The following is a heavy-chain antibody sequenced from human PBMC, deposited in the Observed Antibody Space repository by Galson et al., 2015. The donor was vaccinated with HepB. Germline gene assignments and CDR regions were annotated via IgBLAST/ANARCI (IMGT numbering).Heavy chain of an antibody. CDR3: ARVQDGRARGMDV. CDR1: GFTFSSYS. J-gene: IGHJ6*02. Sequence: SLRLSCAASGFTFSSYSMNWVRQAPGKGLEWVANIKQDGSEKDFVDSVKGRFTISRDNAKNSLYLQMNSLRAEDTAVYYCARVQDGRARGMDVWGQGTTVTVSS. D-gene: IGHD1-26*01. V-gene: IGHV3-7*03. CDR2: IKQDGSEK.